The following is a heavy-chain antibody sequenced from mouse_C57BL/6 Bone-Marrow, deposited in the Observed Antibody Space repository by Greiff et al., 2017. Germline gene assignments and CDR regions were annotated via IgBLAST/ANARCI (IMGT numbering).Heavy chain of an antibody. CDR3: ASHYDYDGLYAMDY. CDR2: IWGDGST. CDR1: GFSLTSYG. Sequence: QVQLQESGPGLVAPSQCLSITCTVSGFSLTSYGVSWVRQPPGKGLEWLGVIWGDGSTTYHSALISRLTISKENYKSQDFLKLNSLQSDDTATYYCASHYDYDGLYAMDYWGQGTSVTVSS. V-gene: IGHV2-3*01. J-gene: IGHJ4*01. D-gene: IGHD2-4*01.